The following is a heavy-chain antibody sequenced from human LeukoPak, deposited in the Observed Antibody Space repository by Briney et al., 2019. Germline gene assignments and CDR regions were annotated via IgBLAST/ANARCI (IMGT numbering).Heavy chain of an antibody. Sequence: PGGSLRLSCAASGFTFSSYSMNWVRQAPGKGLEWVSSISSSSSYIYYADSVKGRFTISRDNAKNSLYLQMNSLRTEDTAVYYCARDVDTAMGSFDYWGQGTLVTVSS. CDR1: GFTFSSYS. CDR3: ARDVDTAMGSFDY. V-gene: IGHV3-21*01. J-gene: IGHJ4*02. CDR2: ISSSSSYI. D-gene: IGHD5-18*01.